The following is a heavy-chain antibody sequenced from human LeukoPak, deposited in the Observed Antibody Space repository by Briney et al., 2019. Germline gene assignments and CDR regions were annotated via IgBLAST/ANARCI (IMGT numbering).Heavy chain of an antibody. D-gene: IGHD4/OR15-4a*01. CDR3: ARGALNFDY. CDR1: GDSFSGNSAT. CDR2: IYYRSKWYI. J-gene: IGHJ4*02. Sequence: SQTLSLTCAISGDSFSGNSATWNWIRQSPSRGLEWLGRIYYRSKWYIDYAVSVRSRVSINSDTSKNQLSLQLNSVTPEDTAVYYCARGALNFDYWSQGTLVTVSS. V-gene: IGHV6-1*01.